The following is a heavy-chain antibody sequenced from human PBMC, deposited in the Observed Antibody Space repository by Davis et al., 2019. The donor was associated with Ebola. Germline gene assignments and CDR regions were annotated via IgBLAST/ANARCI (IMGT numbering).Heavy chain of an antibody. J-gene: IGHJ4*02. CDR1: GGSISGFF. Sequence: MPSETLSLTCTVSGGSISGFFWSWIRQSPGEGLEWIGYIHGSGRTSYNPSFKSRVTISLDMSKNQFSLKVGFVTAADTAVYYCVRHVRGYDWGQGIPVTVSS. CDR2: IHGSGRT. D-gene: IGHD5-12*01. V-gene: IGHV4-59*08. CDR3: VRHVRGYD.